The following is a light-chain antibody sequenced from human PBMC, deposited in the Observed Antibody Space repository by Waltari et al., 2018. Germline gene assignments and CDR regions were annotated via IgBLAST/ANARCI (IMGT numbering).Light chain of an antibody. Sequence: QLVLTQSPSASASLGASVKLTCTLSSGHSNYAIAWHQRKPEKGPQYLMKLNSDGSHSQGDGIPDRFSGSSSGAERYLTIPSLQSEDEADYYCQTWGTGTQVVFGGGTKLTVL. J-gene: IGLJ2*01. CDR1: SGHSNYA. CDR2: LNSDGSH. V-gene: IGLV4-69*02. CDR3: QTWGTGTQVV.